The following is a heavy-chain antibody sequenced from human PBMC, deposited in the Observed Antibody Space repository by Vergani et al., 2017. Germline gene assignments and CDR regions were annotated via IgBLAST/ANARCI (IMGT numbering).Heavy chain of an antibody. J-gene: IGHJ6*04. CDR2: IKSNADGGSA. Sequence: EGQLVESGGGLVKPGGSLRLSCAASEFTFSDVWMSWVRQAPGKGLEWVARIKSNADGGSADYAASVKGRFIISRDDSKNFLYLQMTRLRIDDTAVYFCARTLKFLDMDVWGKGTTVTVSS. CDR3: ARTLKFLDMDV. CDR1: EFTFSDVW. D-gene: IGHD3-3*01. V-gene: IGHV3-15*01.